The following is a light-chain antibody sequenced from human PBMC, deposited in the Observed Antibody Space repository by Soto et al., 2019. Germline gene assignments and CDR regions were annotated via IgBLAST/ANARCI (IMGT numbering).Light chain of an antibody. J-gene: IGKJ1*01. Sequence: DIQMTQSPSTLSASVGDRVTITCRASQSIGSWLAWYQQKPGKAHNLLIYDAYSLEGGVQSRFSGSGSGTEFTLTIRSLQPDDFATYYCHQYNYYRPTFGQGTKVDIK. V-gene: IGKV1-5*01. CDR1: QSIGSW. CDR2: DAY. CDR3: HQYNYYRPT.